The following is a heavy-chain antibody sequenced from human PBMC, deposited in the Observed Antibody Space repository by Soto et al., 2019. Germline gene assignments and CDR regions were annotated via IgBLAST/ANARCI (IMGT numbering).Heavy chain of an antibody. Sequence: EVQLVESGGGLVKPGGSLRLSCAASGFTFNASNMNWVRQAPGKGLEWVSSITSTSLYIYYTDSIKCRFTISRDNAKNSLYIQMDTLRAEDTAVYYCARDGEQHLVLDYYYAMDVWGQGTTVTVSS. CDR2: ITSTSLYI. CDR3: ARDGEQHLVLDYYYAMDV. J-gene: IGHJ6*02. D-gene: IGHD3-10*01. CDR1: GFTFNASN. V-gene: IGHV3-21*01.